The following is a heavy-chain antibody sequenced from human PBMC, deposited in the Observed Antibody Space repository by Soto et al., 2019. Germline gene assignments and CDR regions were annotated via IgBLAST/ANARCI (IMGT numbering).Heavy chain of an antibody. V-gene: IGHV3-53*01. CDR3: ARATVACGFDC. CDR2: IYSGGTT. Sequence: PSETLSLTCTVSGGSISSNYMSWVRQAPGKGLEWVSVIYSGGTTDYAASVKGRFTISRDNAKNTLYLKMNSLKAEDTAIYYCARATVACGFDCWGQGTLVTVSS. CDR1: GGSISSNY. J-gene: IGHJ4*02. D-gene: IGHD4-4*01.